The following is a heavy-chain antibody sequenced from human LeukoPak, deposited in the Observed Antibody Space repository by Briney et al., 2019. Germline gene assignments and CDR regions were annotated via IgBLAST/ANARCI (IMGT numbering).Heavy chain of an antibody. CDR3: ARDRGRWLQSVDY. V-gene: IGHV3-64*01. Sequence: PGGSLRLSCAASGFTYSSYAMHWVRQAPGKGLEYVSAISSNGGSTYYAYSVKGRFTISRDNSKNTLYLQMGSLRAEDMAVYYCARDRGRWLQSVDYWGQGTLVTVSS. CDR2: ISSNGGST. D-gene: IGHD5-24*01. CDR1: GFTYSSYA. J-gene: IGHJ4*02.